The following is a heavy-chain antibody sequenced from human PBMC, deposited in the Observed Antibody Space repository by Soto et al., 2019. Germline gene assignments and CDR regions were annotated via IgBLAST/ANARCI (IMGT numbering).Heavy chain of an antibody. Sequence: QVTLKESGPVLVNPTEPLTLTCTVSGFSLSNARMGVSWIRQPPGKALEWLAHIFSNDEKSYSTSLKSRLTISKDTSKSQVVLTMTNMDPVDTATYYCARIPTEWGWGVLYGYYYGMDVWGQGTTVTVSS. V-gene: IGHV2-26*01. CDR3: ARIPTEWGWGVLYGYYYGMDV. CDR2: IFSNDEK. D-gene: IGHD2-2*02. CDR1: GFSLSNARMG. J-gene: IGHJ6*02.